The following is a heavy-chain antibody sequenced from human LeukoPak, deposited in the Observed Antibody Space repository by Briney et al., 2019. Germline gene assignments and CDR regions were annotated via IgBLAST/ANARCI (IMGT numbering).Heavy chain of an antibody. CDR3: ARPRGYCTGGSCYSGFAY. J-gene: IGHJ4*02. D-gene: IGHD2-15*01. CDR1: GGSFTDYY. Sequence: SETLSLTCAVYGGSFTDYYWSWIRQAPGKGLEWIGEINPSGSTNYKPSLQSRLTISIDTSKNQFSLNLTSVTAADTAVYYCARPRGYCTGGSCYSGFAYWGQGVLVTVSS. V-gene: IGHV4-34*01. CDR2: INPSGST.